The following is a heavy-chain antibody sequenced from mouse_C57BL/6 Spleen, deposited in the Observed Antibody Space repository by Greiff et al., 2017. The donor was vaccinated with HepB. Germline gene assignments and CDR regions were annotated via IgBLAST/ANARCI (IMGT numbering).Heavy chain of an antibody. CDR2: INPYNGGT. Sequence: VQLKESGPVLVKPGASVKMSCKASGYTFTDYYMNWVKQSHGKSLEWIGVINPYNGGTSYNQKFKGKATLTVDKSSSTAYMELNSLTSEDSAVYYCARWKGDYYAMDYWGQGTSVTVSS. V-gene: IGHV1-19*01. CDR1: GYTFTDYY. J-gene: IGHJ4*01. CDR3: ARWKGDYYAMDY.